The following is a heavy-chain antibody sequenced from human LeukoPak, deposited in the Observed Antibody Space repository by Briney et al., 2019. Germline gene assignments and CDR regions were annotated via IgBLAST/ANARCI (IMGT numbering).Heavy chain of an antibody. V-gene: IGHV3-48*03. CDR1: GFTFSSYE. D-gene: IGHD5-18*01. Sequence: TGGSLRLSCAASGFTFSSYEMNWVRQAPGKGLEWVSYISSSGSTIYYADSVKGRFTISRDNAKNSLYLQMNSLRAEDTAAYYCARSRYRPIFDYWGQGTLVTVSS. CDR2: ISSSGSTI. J-gene: IGHJ4*02. CDR3: ARSRYRPIFDY.